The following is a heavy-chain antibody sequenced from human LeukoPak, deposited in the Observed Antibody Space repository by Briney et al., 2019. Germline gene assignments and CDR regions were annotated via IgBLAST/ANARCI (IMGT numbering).Heavy chain of an antibody. Sequence: SETLSLTCSVSGGSISSDDYCWNWIRQPPGKGLEWIGETHSSGATKYNPSLRSRVTISVDTSRSQFTLNLNSVTAADTAVYFCAQHGDWCFDLWGRGTLVTVSS. CDR3: AQHGDWCFDL. D-gene: IGHD3-10*01. CDR1: GGSISSDDYC. CDR2: THSSGAT. V-gene: IGHV4-39*06. J-gene: IGHJ2*01.